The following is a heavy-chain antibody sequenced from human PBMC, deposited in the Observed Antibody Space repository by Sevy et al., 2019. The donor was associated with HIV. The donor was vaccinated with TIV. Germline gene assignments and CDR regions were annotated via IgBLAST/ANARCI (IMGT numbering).Heavy chain of an antibody. CDR1: GGTFSSYA. J-gene: IGHJ4*02. Sequence: ASVKVSCKASGGTFSSYAISWVRQAPGQGLEWMGGIIPIFGTANYAQKFQGRVTITADESTSPAYMELSSLRSEDTAVYYCARGSYYDSSGYYFGYWGQGTLVTVSS. CDR2: IIPIFGTA. CDR3: ARGSYYDSSGYYFGY. D-gene: IGHD3-22*01. V-gene: IGHV1-69*13.